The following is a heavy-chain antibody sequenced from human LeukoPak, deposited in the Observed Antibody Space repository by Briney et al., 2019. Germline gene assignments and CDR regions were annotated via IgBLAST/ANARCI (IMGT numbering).Heavy chain of an antibody. D-gene: IGHD2-8*01. J-gene: IGHJ4*02. V-gene: IGHV3-23*01. Sequence: GGSLRLSCAASGFAFSSYAMSWVRQTPGKGLEWVSAISGGGGSTYYADSVKGRFTISRDNSKDTLYLQMNSLRAEDTAVYYCAKDKRGGPYGVDYWGQGTLVPVSS. CDR1: GFAFSSYA. CDR2: ISGGGGST. CDR3: AKDKRGGPYGVDY.